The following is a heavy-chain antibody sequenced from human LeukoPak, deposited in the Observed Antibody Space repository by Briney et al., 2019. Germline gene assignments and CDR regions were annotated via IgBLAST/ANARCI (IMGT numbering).Heavy chain of an antibody. CDR1: GFTFSSYW. J-gene: IGHJ3*02. CDR3: ARDGYDSSGFDAFDI. D-gene: IGHD3-22*01. Sequence: GGSLRLSCVASGFTFSSYWTHWVRQAPGKGLVWVSRINSDGSSTSYADSVKGRFTISRDNAKNTLYLQMNSLRAEDTAVYYCARDGYDSSGFDAFDIWGQGAMVTVSS. V-gene: IGHV3-74*01. CDR2: INSDGSST.